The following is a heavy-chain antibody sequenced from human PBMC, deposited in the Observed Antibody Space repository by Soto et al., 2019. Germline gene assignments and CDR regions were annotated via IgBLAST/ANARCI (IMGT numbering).Heavy chain of an antibody. Sequence: SETLSLTCTVSGGSISSSSYYWGWIRQPPGKGLEWIGSIYYSGSTYYNPSLKSRVTISVDTSKNQFSLKLSSVTAADTAVYYCARTVVVPAYYYYYYMDVWGKGTTVTVSS. V-gene: IGHV4-39*01. CDR1: GGSISSSSYY. J-gene: IGHJ6*03. CDR2: IYYSGST. CDR3: ARTVVVPAYYYYYYMDV. D-gene: IGHD2-2*01.